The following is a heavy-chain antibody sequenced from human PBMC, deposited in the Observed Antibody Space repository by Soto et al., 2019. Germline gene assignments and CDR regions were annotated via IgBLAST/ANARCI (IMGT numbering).Heavy chain of an antibody. CDR3: ARGLTRDSSYGH. Sequence: SETLSLTCAVYGGSFSGYYWSWIRQPPGKGLEWIGEINHSGSTNYNPSLKSRVTISVDTSKNQFSLKLSSVTAADTAVYYCARGLTRDSSYGHWGQGTLVTVSS. D-gene: IGHD6-13*01. CDR2: INHSGST. CDR1: GGSFSGYY. J-gene: IGHJ4*02. V-gene: IGHV4-34*01.